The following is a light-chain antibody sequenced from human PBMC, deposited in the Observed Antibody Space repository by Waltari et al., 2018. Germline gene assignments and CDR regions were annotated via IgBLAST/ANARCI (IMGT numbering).Light chain of an antibody. CDR1: QSVSSN. V-gene: IGKV3-11*01. CDR2: DAS. Sequence: EIVLTQSPATLFLSPGERATPSCRASQSVSSNLAWYQQKPGQAPRLLVYDASNRATGVPARFSGSGSGTDFTLIISSLEPEDFAVYYCQHRHNWPLTFGGGTKVEIK. J-gene: IGKJ4*01. CDR3: QHRHNWPLT.